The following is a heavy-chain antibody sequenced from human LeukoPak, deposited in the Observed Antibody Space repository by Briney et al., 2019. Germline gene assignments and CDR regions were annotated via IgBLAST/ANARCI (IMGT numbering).Heavy chain of an antibody. CDR3: ARGGYCSSTSCWGP. CDR2: IYYSGST. V-gene: IGHV4-39*07. Sequence: SETLSLTCTVSGGSISSSSYYWGWIRQPPGKGLEWIGSIYYSGSTNYNPSLKSRVTISVDTSKNQFSLKLSSVTAADTAVYYCARGGYCSSTSCWGPWGQGTLVTVSS. J-gene: IGHJ5*02. CDR1: GGSISSSSYY. D-gene: IGHD2-2*01.